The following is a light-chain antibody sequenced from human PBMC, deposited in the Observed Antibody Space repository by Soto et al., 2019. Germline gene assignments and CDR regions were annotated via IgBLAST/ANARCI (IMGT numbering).Light chain of an antibody. CDR1: SSDLGAYNY. CDR3: SSYTSDSTLV. V-gene: IGLV2-14*01. CDR2: EVS. J-gene: IGLJ1*01. Sequence: QSVLTQPASVSGSPGQSITISCTGTSSDLGAYNYVSWYQQLPGKAPKLMTYEVSDRPSGVSSRFSGSKSDNTASLTISGLQTEDEADYYCSSYTSDSTLVFGTGTKLTVL.